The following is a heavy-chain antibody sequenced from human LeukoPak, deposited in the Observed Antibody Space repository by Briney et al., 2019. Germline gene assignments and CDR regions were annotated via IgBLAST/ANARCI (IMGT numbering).Heavy chain of an antibody. CDR1: GGSISSGSYY. CDR2: IYTSGST. V-gene: IGHV4-61*02. Sequence: SETLSLTCTVSGGSISSGSYYWGWIRQPAGKGLEWIGRIYTSGSTNYNPSLKSRVTISVDTSKNQFSLKLSSVTAADTAVYYCARQVRARLPEHAFDVWGQGTMVTVSS. CDR3: ARQVRARLPEHAFDV. D-gene: IGHD3-10*01. J-gene: IGHJ3*01.